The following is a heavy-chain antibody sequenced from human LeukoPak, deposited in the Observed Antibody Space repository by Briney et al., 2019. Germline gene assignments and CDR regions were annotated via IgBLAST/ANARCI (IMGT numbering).Heavy chain of an antibody. Sequence: GGSLRLSCAASGFTFSSYSMNWVRHAPGKGLEWDSSISSSSSYIYYADSVKGRFTISRDNAKNSLYLQMNRLRAEDTAVYYCASTWNSDYWGQGTLVTVSS. V-gene: IGHV3-21*01. D-gene: IGHD1-1*01. CDR2: ISSSSSYI. J-gene: IGHJ4*02. CDR1: GFTFSSYS. CDR3: ASTWNSDY.